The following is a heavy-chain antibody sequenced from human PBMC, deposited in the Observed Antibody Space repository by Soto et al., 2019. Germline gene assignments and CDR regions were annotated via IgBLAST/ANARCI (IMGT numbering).Heavy chain of an antibody. CDR1: GGSISSGGYY. V-gene: IGHV4-31*03. J-gene: IGHJ4*02. CDR2: FYYSGTT. Sequence: QVQLQESGPGLVKPSQTLSLTCTVSGGSISSGGYYWTWTRHHPGKGLEWIGYFYYSGTTYYNPSLKSRLTLSVDTSKILFSLELSSVTAADAAVYYCAREPSIWGQGTLVTVSS. CDR3: AREPSI.